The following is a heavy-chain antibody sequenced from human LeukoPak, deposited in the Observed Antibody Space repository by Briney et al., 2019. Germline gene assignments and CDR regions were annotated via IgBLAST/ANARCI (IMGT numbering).Heavy chain of an antibody. CDR3: ARDASFNSYGSGTWFDP. D-gene: IGHD5-18*01. Sequence: ASVKVSCKASGYTFTNYAMNWVRQAPGQGLEWMGWINTNTGNPTYAQGFTARFVFSLDTSVSTAYLQISSLKAEDTAVYYCARDASFNSYGSGTWFDPWGQGTLVTVSS. V-gene: IGHV7-4-1*02. CDR1: GYTFTNYA. J-gene: IGHJ5*02. CDR2: INTNTGNP.